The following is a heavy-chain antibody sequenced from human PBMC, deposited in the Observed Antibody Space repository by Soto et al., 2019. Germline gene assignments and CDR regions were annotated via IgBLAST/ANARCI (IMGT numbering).Heavy chain of an antibody. CDR2: VSYDGRNT. V-gene: IGHV3-30*03. D-gene: IGHD3-10*01. J-gene: IGHJ3*02. Sequence: GSLRLSCAASGFTFSDYAMHWVRQAPGKGLEWVAVVSYDGRNTYYADSVKGRFTISRDNSKNTLYLQMNSLRAEDTAVYYCAREKSGFGELFAFDIWGQGTMVTVSS. CDR1: GFTFSDYA. CDR3: AREKSGFGELFAFDI.